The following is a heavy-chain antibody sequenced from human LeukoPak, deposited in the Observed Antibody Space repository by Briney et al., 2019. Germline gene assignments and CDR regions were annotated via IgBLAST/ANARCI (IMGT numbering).Heavy chain of an antibody. Sequence: PGGSLRLSCAASGFTFSGSAMHWVRQASGKGLEWVGRIRSKANSYVTAYAASVAGRFTISRDDSTNTAYLQMNSLRAEDTAVYYCAKDRVSSSWYTPRLNWFDPWGQGTLVTVSS. V-gene: IGHV3-73*01. CDR3: AKDRVSSSWYTPRLNWFDP. D-gene: IGHD6-13*01. CDR1: GFTFSGSA. J-gene: IGHJ5*02. CDR2: IRSKANSYVT.